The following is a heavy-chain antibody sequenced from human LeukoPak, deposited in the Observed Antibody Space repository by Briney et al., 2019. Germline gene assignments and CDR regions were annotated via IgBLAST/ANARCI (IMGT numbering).Heavy chain of an antibody. Sequence: SETLSLTCAVSGGSFSGYYWSWIRQPPGKGLEWIGEINHSGSTNYNPSLKSRVTISVDTSKNQFSLKLSSVTAADTAVYYCARSPVSSSSWMYYFDYWGQGTLVTVSS. CDR3: ARSPVSSSSWMYYFDY. CDR2: INHSGST. D-gene: IGHD6-13*01. CDR1: GGSFSGYY. J-gene: IGHJ4*02. V-gene: IGHV4-34*01.